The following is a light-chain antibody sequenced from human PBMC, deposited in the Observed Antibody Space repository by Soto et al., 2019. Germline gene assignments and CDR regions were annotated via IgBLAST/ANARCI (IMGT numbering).Light chain of an antibody. CDR1: QSVNTY. V-gene: IGKV3D-15*01. CDR3: QQYNTWPTWT. J-gene: IGKJ1*01. Sequence: EIVMTQYPGTLSVSPGETTTLSCRASQSVNTYLAWYQQQPGQAPRLLIYGASSRATDIPARFSGSGSGTEFTLTISSLQSEDFAVYDCQQYNTWPTWTFGQGTKVEVK. CDR2: GAS.